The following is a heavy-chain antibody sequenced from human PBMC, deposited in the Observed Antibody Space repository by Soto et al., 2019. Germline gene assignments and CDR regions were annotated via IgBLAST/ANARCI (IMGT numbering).Heavy chain of an antibody. V-gene: IGHV1-18*01. D-gene: IGHD2-8*01. J-gene: IGHJ2*01. CDR1: GYTFTSYG. Sequence: QVQLLQSGPEVKKPGASMKVSCKTSGYTFTSYGITWVRQAPGEGLEWMGWINVYNGNTDYAQKLQGRVTMTTDTSTSTVYMEMRSLKSDDTAVYYCARGDGLWFFDLWGRGTLVTVSS. CDR3: ARGDGLWFFDL. CDR2: INVYNGNT.